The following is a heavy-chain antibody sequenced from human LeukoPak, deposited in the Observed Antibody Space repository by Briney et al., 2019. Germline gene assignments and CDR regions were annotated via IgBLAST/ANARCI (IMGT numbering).Heavy chain of an antibody. D-gene: IGHD3-22*01. V-gene: IGHV4-59*12. CDR2: IYYSGST. CDR1: GGSISSYY. CDR3: ARGDSSGYLFDD. J-gene: IGHJ4*02. Sequence: SETLSLTCTVSGGSISSYYWSWIRQPPGKGLEWIGYIYYSGSTNYNPSLKSRVTISVDTSKNQFSLKLSSVTAADTAVYYCARGDSSGYLFDDWGQGTLVTVSS.